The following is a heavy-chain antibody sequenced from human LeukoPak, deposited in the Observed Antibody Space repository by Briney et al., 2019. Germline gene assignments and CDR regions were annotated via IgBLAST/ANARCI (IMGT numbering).Heavy chain of an antibody. J-gene: IGHJ1*01. CDR1: GYTFTGYY. Sequence: ASVKVSCKASGYTFTGYYMHWVRQPRGQGLEWMGWINPNSGGTNYAQKFQGRVTMTRDTSISTAYMELSRLRSDDTAVYYCAREGIAAAGIQHWGQGTLVTVSS. CDR3: AREGIAAAGIQH. V-gene: IGHV1-2*02. D-gene: IGHD6-13*01. CDR2: INPNSGGT.